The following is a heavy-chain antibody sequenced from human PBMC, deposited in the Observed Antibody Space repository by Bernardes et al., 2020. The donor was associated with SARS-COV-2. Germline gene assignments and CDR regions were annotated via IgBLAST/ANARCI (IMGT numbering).Heavy chain of an antibody. CDR1: GFTFSTYA. Sequence: WGSLRLSCAASGFTFSTYARHWVRQAPGRGLEWVAVISSDGSNKFYADSVKGRFTISRDNSRNTLFLQMNSLRAEATAVYYCATTPTIGTGKFDYWGQGTLVTVSS. J-gene: IGHJ4*02. D-gene: IGHD5-12*01. V-gene: IGHV3-30*01. CDR2: ISSDGSNK. CDR3: ATTPTIGTGKFDY.